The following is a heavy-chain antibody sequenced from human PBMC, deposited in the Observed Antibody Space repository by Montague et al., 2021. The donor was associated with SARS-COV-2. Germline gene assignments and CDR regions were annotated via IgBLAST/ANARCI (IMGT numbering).Heavy chain of an antibody. CDR3: ATITLGYCTNGVCQPPDY. CDR2: IYYSGST. CDR1: GGSISSSSYY. V-gene: IGHV4-39*01. J-gene: IGHJ4*02. Sequence: SETLSLTCTVSGGSISSSSYYWGRIRQPPGKGLEWIGSIYYSGSTYYNPSLKSRVTISVDTSKNQFSLKLSSVTAADTAVYYCATITLGYCTNGVCQPPDYWRQGTLVTVSS. D-gene: IGHD2-8*01.